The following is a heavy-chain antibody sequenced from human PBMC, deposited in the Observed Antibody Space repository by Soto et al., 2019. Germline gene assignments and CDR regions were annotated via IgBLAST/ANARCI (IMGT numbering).Heavy chain of an antibody. Sequence: ASVKVSCKASGGTFSSYAISWVRQAPGQGLEWMGGIIPIFGTANYAKKFQGRVTITADESTSTAYMELSSLRSEDTAVYYCARYRVVAADYYYYYGMDVWGQGTTVTVSS. CDR1: GGTFSSYA. CDR2: IIPIFGTA. D-gene: IGHD2-15*01. CDR3: ARYRVVAADYYYYYGMDV. J-gene: IGHJ6*02. V-gene: IGHV1-69*13.